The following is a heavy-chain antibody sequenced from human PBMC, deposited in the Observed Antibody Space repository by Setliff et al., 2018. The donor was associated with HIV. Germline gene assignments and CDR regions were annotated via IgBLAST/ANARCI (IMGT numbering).Heavy chain of an antibody. V-gene: IGHV4-61*09. CDR1: GDSINSATYY. CDR3: ARSGCHGRSCYSGSVIVY. D-gene: IGHD3-22*01. CDR2: HNTKWGT. J-gene: IGHJ4*02. Sequence: SETLSLTCSVSGDSINSATYYWTWTRQPAGKGLDWVGHHNTKWGTNYNPSLKSRASISVDKSKNRFSLPLTQMAAADTGVYYCARSGCHGRSCYSGSVIVYWGQGTLVTVSS.